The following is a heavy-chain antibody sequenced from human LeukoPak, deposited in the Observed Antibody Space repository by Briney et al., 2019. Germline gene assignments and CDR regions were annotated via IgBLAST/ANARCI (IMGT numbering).Heavy chain of an antibody. CDR3: ARDEKIVGASGQDY. V-gene: IGHV3-74*01. Sequence: GGSLRLSCAASGFTFGSYWMHWVRQAPGKGLVWVSRINTDGGDTIYADSVKGRFTISRGNAKNTLFLQMNSLRDEDTAVYYCARDEKIVGASGQDYWGQGTLVTVSS. J-gene: IGHJ4*02. CDR2: INTDGGDT. CDR1: GFTFGSYW. D-gene: IGHD1-26*01.